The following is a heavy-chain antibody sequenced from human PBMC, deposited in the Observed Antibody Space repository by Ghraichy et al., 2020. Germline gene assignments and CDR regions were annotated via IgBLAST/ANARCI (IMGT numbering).Heavy chain of an antibody. CDR1: GDSVSSGSYY. Sequence: SETLSLTCTVSGDSVSSGSYYWSWIRQPPGKGLEWIGYIFYSGSTNYNPSLKSRVTISLDTSKNQFSLKLSSVTAADTAVYYCARDPRSRDFWSDYAHRYFDLWGRGTLVTVSS. J-gene: IGHJ2*01. CDR2: IFYSGST. CDR3: ARDPRSRDFWSDYAHRYFDL. D-gene: IGHD3-3*01. V-gene: IGHV4-61*01.